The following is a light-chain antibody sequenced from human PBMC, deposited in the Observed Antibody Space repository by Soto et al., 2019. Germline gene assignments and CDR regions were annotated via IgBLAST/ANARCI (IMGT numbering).Light chain of an antibody. J-gene: IGKJ1*01. CDR3: QQYNSFSWT. V-gene: IGKV1-5*03. CDR2: KTS. Sequence: DIQMTQSPSTLSASVGDRVTITCRASQSVSRSLAWYQHKPGKAPKLLIYKTSTLESGVPSRFSGSGSGTEVTLTISSLQPDDFATYYCQQYNSFSWTFGHGTKVDVK. CDR1: QSVSRS.